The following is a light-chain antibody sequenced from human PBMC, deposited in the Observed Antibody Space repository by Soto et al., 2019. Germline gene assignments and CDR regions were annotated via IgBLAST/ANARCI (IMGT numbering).Light chain of an antibody. CDR2: GNS. J-gene: IGLJ1*01. CDR1: SSNIGAGYD. CDR3: SSYTSSSTLEV. V-gene: IGLV1-40*01. Sequence: QSALTQPPSVSGAPGQRVTISCTGSSSNIGAGYDVHWYQQLPGTAPKLLIYGNSNRPSGVPDRFSGSKSGTSASLAITGLQAEDEADYYCSSYTSSSTLEVFGTGTKVTVL.